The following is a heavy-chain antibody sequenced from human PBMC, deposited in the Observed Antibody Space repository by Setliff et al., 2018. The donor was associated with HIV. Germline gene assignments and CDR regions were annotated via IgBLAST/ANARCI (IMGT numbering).Heavy chain of an antibody. CDR1: GGSISNGYYY. D-gene: IGHD4-17*01. Sequence: SETLSLTCTVSGGSISNGYYYWVWIRQPPGKGLEWIGRIYTSGSTNYNPSLKGRVTMSVDTSKNQFSLKLSSVTAADTAVYYCARPQPTVTKDYFDYWGQGTLVTVSS. CDR3: ARPQPTVTKDYFDY. V-gene: IGHV4-39*07. CDR2: IYTSGST. J-gene: IGHJ4*02.